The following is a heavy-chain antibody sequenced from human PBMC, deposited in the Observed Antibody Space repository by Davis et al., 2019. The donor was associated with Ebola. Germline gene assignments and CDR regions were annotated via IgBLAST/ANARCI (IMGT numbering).Heavy chain of an antibody. CDR1: GFSFSGSA. Sequence: GESLKISCAASGFSFSGSAMHWVRQASGKGLEWVGRIRSKANSYATAYAASVKGRFTISRDDSKNTAYLQMNSLKTEDAAVYYCNQSGSGWDNWGQGTLDTVYS. J-gene: IGHJ4*02. CDR3: NQSGSGWDN. CDR2: IRSKANSYAT. V-gene: IGHV3-73*01. D-gene: IGHD6-19*01.